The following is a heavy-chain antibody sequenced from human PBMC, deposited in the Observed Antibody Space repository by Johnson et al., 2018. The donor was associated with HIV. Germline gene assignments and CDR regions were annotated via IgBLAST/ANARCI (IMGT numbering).Heavy chain of an antibody. CDR3: ARGRTGEQVDI. D-gene: IGHD3-16*01. CDR2: IDCNGGST. Sequence: VQLVESGGGLIQPGGSLRLSCAASGFTFDDYGMSWVRQGPGKGLEWVSGIDCNGGSTGYADSVKGRFTISRDNTKNSLHLQMNSLRGEDTALYYCARGRTGEQVDIWGQGTMVTVSS. J-gene: IGHJ3*02. CDR1: GFTFDDYG. V-gene: IGHV3-20*04.